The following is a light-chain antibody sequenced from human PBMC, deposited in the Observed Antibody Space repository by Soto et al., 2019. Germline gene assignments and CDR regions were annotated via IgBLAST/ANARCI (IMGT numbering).Light chain of an antibody. CDR1: QSISSW. Sequence: DIQMTQSPSTLSASVGDRVTITCRASQSISSWLAWYQQKPGKAPKLLIYKASSLESGVPSRFRGSGSGTECTLTISSLQPDDFATYYCQQYNSYSPYTFGQGTKLEIK. CDR3: QQYNSYSPYT. CDR2: KAS. J-gene: IGKJ2*01. V-gene: IGKV1-5*03.